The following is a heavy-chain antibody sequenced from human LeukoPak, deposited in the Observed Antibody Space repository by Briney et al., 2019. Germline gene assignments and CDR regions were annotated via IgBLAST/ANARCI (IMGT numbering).Heavy chain of an antibody. Sequence: PGRSLRLSCAASGFTFDDYAMHWVRQAPGKGLEWVSGISWNSGSIGYADSVKGRFTISRDNAKNSLYLQMNSLRAEDTAVYYCAKVADSSGYYISDYWGQGTLVTVSS. J-gene: IGHJ4*02. CDR2: ISWNSGSI. CDR3: AKVADSSGYYISDY. V-gene: IGHV3-9*01. D-gene: IGHD3-22*01. CDR1: GFTFDDYA.